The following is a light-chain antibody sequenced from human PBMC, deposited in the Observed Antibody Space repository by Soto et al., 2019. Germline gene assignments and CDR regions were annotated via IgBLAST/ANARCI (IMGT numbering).Light chain of an antibody. V-gene: IGLV2-14*01. J-gene: IGLJ1*01. CDR3: CSDTSSSTFV. Sequence: QSALNQPASVSGSPGQSITISCTGTSSDVGGYNYVSWYQQHPGKAPKLMIYDVSNRPSGVSNRSSGSESVNTASLTISWLQAADEADYYCCSDTSSSTFVFGSGTKLTVL. CDR2: DVS. CDR1: SSDVGGYNY.